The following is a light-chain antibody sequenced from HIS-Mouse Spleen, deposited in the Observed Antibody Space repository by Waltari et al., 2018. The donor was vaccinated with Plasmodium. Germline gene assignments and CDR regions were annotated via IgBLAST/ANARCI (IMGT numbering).Light chain of an antibody. J-gene: IGKJ2*01. CDR2: GAS. V-gene: IGKV3-20*01. CDR1: QSVSSSY. CDR3: QQYGSSPYT. Sequence: CRASQSVSSSYLAVYQQKPGQAPRLLIYGASSRATGIPDRFSGSGSGTDFTLTISRLEPEDFAVYYCQQYGSSPYTFGQGTKLEIK.